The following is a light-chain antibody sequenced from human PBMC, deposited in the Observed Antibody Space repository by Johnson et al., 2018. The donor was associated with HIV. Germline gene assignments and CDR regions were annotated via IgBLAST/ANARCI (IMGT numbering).Light chain of an antibody. CDR1: SSNIGNNY. V-gene: IGLV1-51*01. J-gene: IGLJ1*01. CDR3: GTWAGSLSADV. Sequence: QSVLTQPPSVSAAPGQKVTISCSGSSSNIGNNYVSWYQQLPGTAPKLLIYDNNKRPSGIPDRFSGSKSGTSATLGITGLQTGDEADYYCGTWAGSLSADVFVTGTKVSDL. CDR2: DNN.